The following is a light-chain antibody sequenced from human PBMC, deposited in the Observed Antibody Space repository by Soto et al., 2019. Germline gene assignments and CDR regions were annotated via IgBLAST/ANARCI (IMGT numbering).Light chain of an antibody. CDR3: LLYYDTGRV. V-gene: IGLV7-46*01. J-gene: IGLJ3*02. CDR1: TGTVTTDHF. Sequence: QAVVTQEPSLPVSPGGTGTLTCGSSTGTVTTDHFPYWFQQKPGQAPTALIFDTRNRHSWTPGRFSGALLGGKAALTLSGAEPEDDGDYYCLLYYDTGRVFGGETQLTVL. CDR2: DTR.